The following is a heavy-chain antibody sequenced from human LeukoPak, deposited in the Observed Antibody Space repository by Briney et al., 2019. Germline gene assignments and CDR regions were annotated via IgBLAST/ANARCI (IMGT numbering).Heavy chain of an antibody. Sequence: ASVKASCKASGGTFSSYAISWVQQAPGQGLEWMGGIIPIFGTANYAQKFQGRVTITADESTSTAYMELSSLRSEDTAVYYCARTPPVNYPFISSYYFDYWGQGTLVTVSS. V-gene: IGHV1-69*13. CDR3: ARTPPVNYPFISSYYFDY. D-gene: IGHD3-16*02. J-gene: IGHJ4*02. CDR1: GGTFSSYA. CDR2: IIPIFGTA.